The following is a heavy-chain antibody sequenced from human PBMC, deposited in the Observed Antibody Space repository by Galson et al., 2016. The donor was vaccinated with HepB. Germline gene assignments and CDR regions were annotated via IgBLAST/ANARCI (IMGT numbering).Heavy chain of an antibody. J-gene: IGHJ4*02. V-gene: IGHV4-4*02. CDR2: IYHSGRT. CDR1: GDSISSTYW. Sequence: ETLSLTCAVSGDSISSTYWWTWVRQPPGKGLEWIGEIYHSGRTNYVPSLKSRVTISVDKSRNQFALKLSSVTAADTAVYYCARAGGVVVAGFDYWGQGTLVTVSS. CDR3: ARAGGVVVAGFDY. D-gene: IGHD2-15*01.